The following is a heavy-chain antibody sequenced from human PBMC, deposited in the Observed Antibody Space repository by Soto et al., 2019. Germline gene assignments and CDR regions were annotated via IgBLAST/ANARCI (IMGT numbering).Heavy chain of an antibody. CDR1: GYSFNYFY. J-gene: IGHJ4*02. V-gene: IGHV1-46*02. Sequence: QVQLVQSGAEAKKPGASVTVSCKASGYSFNYFYMHWVRQAPGLGLEWMGFINPNGGSTAYAQKFQGRLTMTRDTSTSTVYMDLSSLKSEDTAIYYCARDQGAVAGTGSDFWGQGTLVTVSS. CDR3: ARDQGAVAGTGSDF. CDR2: INPNGGST. D-gene: IGHD6-19*01.